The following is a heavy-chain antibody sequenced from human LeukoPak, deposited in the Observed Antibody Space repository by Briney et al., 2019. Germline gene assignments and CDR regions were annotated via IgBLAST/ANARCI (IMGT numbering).Heavy chain of an antibody. J-gene: IGHJ6*03. Sequence: ASVEVSCKASGYTFTDSYIHWVRQAPGQGLEWLGRINPNSGDTNYAQNLHGRVTMTRDTSITTAYMELNSLTSDDTAVYFCARSAEHCNNGVCFTDYYMDVWGKGTTVTVSS. V-gene: IGHV1-2*06. CDR1: GYTFTDSY. CDR2: INPNSGDT. D-gene: IGHD2-8*01. CDR3: ARSAEHCNNGVCFTDYYMDV.